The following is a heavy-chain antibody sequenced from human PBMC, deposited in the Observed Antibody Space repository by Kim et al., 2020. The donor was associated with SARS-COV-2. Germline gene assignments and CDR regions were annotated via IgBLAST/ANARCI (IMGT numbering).Heavy chain of an antibody. D-gene: IGHD3-3*01. J-gene: IGHJ4*02. CDR3: ARDRYDFWSGYYTFDY. Sequence: GGSLRLSCAASGFTFSSYAMHWVRQAPGKGLEWVAVISYDGSNKYYADSVKGRFTISRDNSKNTLYLQMNSLRAEDTAVYYCARDRYDFWSGYYTFDYWGQGTLVTVSS. CDR1: GFTFSSYA. CDR2: ISYDGSNK. V-gene: IGHV3-30-3*01.